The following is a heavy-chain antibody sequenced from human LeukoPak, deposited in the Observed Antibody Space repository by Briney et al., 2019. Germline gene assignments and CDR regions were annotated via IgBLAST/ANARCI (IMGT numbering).Heavy chain of an antibody. V-gene: IGHV3-23*01. CDR1: GFTFNSYG. J-gene: IGHJ4*02. CDR2: ISGSGGTR. Sequence: GGSLRLSCAVSGFTFNSYGMHWVRQAPGKGLEWVSAISGSGGTRNYADSVKGRFTISRDKSQNTLYLQMSSLSADDTAVYYCAKIISPPWGGIDHWGQGTLVTVSS. CDR3: AKIISPPWGGIDH. D-gene: IGHD3-16*01.